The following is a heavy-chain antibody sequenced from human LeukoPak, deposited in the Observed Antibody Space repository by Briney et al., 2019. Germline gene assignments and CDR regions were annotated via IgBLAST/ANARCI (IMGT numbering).Heavy chain of an antibody. CDR3: ARVHPPGIAVAGTFSYYGMDV. Sequence: GGSLRLSCAASGFTFSSYAMSWVRQAPGKGLEWVSYISSSGSTIYYADSVKGRFTISRDNAKNSLYLQMNSLRAEDTAVYYCARVHPPGIAVAGTFSYYGMDVWGQGTTVTVSS. J-gene: IGHJ6*02. CDR2: ISSSGSTI. CDR1: GFTFSSYA. D-gene: IGHD6-19*01. V-gene: IGHV3-48*04.